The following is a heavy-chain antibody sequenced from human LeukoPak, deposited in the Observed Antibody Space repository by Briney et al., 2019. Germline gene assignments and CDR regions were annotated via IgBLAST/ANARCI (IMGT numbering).Heavy chain of an antibody. J-gene: IGHJ5*01. CDR3: AGETLTPSRWFDP. D-gene: IGHD4-17*01. V-gene: IGHV4-30-4*01. CDR2: IYYSGST. CDR1: GGSISSGDYY. Sequence: SETLSLTCTVSGGSISSGDYYWSWIRQPPGKGLEWIGYIYYSGSTYYNPSLKSRVTISVDTSKNQFSLKLSSVTAADTAVYFCAGETLTPSRWFDPWGQGTLVTVSS.